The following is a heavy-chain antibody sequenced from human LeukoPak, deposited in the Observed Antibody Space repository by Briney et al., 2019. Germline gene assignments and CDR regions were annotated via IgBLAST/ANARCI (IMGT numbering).Heavy chain of an antibody. J-gene: IGHJ4*02. V-gene: IGHV1-24*01. D-gene: IGHD3-22*01. CDR2: FDPEDGET. CDR3: ATFGRGAATYYYDSSGYDSVY. CDR1: GYTLTELS. Sequence: ASVKVSCKVSGYTLTELSMHWVRQAPGKGLEWMGGFDPEDGETIYAQKFQGRVTMTEDTSTDTAYMELSSLRSEDTAVYYCATFGRGAATYYYDSSGYDSVYWGQGTLVTVSS.